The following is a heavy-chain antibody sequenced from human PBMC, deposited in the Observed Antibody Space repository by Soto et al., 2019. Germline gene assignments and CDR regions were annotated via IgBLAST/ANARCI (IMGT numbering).Heavy chain of an antibody. CDR1: GFTFSSYG. CDR3: AKDLLRGSSTAFDI. CDR2: ISYDGSNK. J-gene: IGHJ3*02. Sequence: GGSLRLSCAASGFTFSSYGMHWVRQAPGKGLEWVAVISYDGSNKYYADSVKGRFTISRDNSKNTLYLQMNSLRAEDTAVYYCAKDLLRGSSTAFDIWGQGTMVTVSS. V-gene: IGHV3-30*18. D-gene: IGHD1-26*01.